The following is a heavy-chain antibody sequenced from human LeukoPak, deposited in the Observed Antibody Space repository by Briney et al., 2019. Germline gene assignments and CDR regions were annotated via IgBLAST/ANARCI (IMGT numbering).Heavy chain of an antibody. Sequence: WETLSLTCTVSGGSISSYYWSWIRQPAGKGLEWIGRIYTSGRTNYNPSLKSRVTISVDTSKNQFSLKLSSVTAADTAVYYCARVQREPYAFDIWGQGTMVTVSS. V-gene: IGHV4-4*07. J-gene: IGHJ3*02. CDR3: ARVQREPYAFDI. CDR1: GGSISSYY. CDR2: IYTSGRT. D-gene: IGHD1-26*01.